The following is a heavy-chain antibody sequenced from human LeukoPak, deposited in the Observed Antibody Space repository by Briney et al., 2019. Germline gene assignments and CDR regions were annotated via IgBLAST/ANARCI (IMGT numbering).Heavy chain of an antibody. J-gene: IGHJ1*01. CDR2: INNDGSDT. CDR3: ARVSGLGMNEYYQH. D-gene: IGHD3-10*01. Sequence: PGGSLRLSCAASGFSFADSWMHWVLQAPGKGLLWVSRINNDGSDTRYADSVRGRFTISRDNAKNTLYLQMNSLRAEDTAVYYCARVSGLGMNEYYQHWGQGTLVTVPS. CDR1: GFSFADSW. V-gene: IGHV3-74*01.